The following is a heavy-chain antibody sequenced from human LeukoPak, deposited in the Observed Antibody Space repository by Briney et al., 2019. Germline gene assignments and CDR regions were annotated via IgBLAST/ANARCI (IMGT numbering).Heavy chain of an antibody. CDR2: INPNSGGT. Sequence: ASVKVSCKASGYAFTAYYIHWVRQAPEQGLEWMGWINPNSGGTNYAQKFQGRVAMTRDTSMSTAYMDFTGLTSDDTAVYFCARSSDYSNYIVDYWGQGTLVTVSS. CDR1: GYAFTAYY. J-gene: IGHJ4*02. V-gene: IGHV1-2*02. D-gene: IGHD4-11*01. CDR3: ARSSDYSNYIVDY.